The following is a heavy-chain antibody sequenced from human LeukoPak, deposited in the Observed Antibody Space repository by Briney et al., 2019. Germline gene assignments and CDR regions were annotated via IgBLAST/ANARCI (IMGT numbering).Heavy chain of an antibody. CDR1: GFPFSSYA. CDR3: ARGGYTYGWGAFDI. D-gene: IGHD5-18*01. J-gene: IGHJ3*02. Sequence: GGSLRLSCAASGFPFSSYAMTWVRQAPGKGPEWVSAIVGSGSSAYYADSVKGRFTISRDNSKNTLYLQMNSLRAEDTAPYYCARGGYTYGWGAFDIWGQGTRVTVSS. V-gene: IGHV3-23*01. CDR2: IVGSGSSA.